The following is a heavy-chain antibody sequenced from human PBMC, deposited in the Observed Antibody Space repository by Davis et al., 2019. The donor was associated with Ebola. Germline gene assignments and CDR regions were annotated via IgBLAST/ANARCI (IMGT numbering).Heavy chain of an antibody. CDR2: IIPIFGTA. V-gene: IGHV1-69*05. CDR1: GGTFSSYA. J-gene: IGHJ6*02. Sequence: SVKVSCKASGGTFSSYAISWVRQAPGQGLEWMGGIIPIFGTANYAQKFQGRVTMTTDTSTSTAYMELRSLRSEDTAVYYCARGLGQLAILDYYYGMDVWGQGTTVTVSS. CDR3: ARGLGQLAILDYYYGMDV. D-gene: IGHD2-2*01.